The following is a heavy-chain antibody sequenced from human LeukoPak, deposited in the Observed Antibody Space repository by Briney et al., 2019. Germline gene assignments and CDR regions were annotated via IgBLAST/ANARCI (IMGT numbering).Heavy chain of an antibody. CDR1: GYTLTELS. D-gene: IGHD3-10*01. CDR3: TIISSDYYYGMDV. J-gene: IGHJ6*04. CDR2: FDPEDGET. V-gene: IGHV1-24*01. Sequence: AAVQDSCQVSGYTLTELSMHWVRQAPGKGREGMGGFDPEDGETIYAQKFQGRVTITEDTSTDTAYMELSSLRSEDTAVYYCTIISSDYYYGMDVWGKGTTVTVSS.